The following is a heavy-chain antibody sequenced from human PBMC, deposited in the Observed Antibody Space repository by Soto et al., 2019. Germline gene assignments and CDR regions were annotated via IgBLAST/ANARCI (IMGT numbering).Heavy chain of an antibody. CDR2: VYARGAT. V-gene: IGHV4-59*10. CDR1: GASITSPY. Sequence: TLSLTRSFSGASITSPYRSWVRQSAGEGLQWIGRVYARGATNYNPSLKSRVTISGDTSKNQFSLKLTSVTAADTAVYYCARSSGDDFFYYGMDVWGHGTTVTVSS. J-gene: IGHJ6*02. CDR3: ARSSGDDFFYYGMDV. D-gene: IGHD4-17*01.